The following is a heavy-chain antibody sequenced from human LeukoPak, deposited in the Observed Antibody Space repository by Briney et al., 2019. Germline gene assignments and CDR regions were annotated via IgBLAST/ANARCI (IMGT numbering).Heavy chain of an antibody. V-gene: IGHV3-7*01. CDR1: GFSFRDFW. CDR2: INLDGSEK. Sequence: GGSLRLSCAASGFSFRDFWMSWVRQAPGKGLEWVANINLDGSEKRYLDSVKGRFIISRDNARNSLYLQMNSLTAKDTAVYYCANGAEWPDVWGQGTLVTVSS. D-gene: IGHD3-3*01. J-gene: IGHJ4*02. CDR3: ANGAEWPDV.